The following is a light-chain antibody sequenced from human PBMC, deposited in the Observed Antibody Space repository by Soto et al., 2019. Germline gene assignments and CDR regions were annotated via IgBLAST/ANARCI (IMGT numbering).Light chain of an antibody. J-gene: IGLJ2*01. CDR2: GNS. V-gene: IGLV1-40*01. CDR1: SSNIGAGYD. Sequence: QSLLTQPPSVSGAPGQRVTISCTGSSSNIGAGYDVHWYQQLPGTAPKLLIYGNSNRPSGVPDRFSGSKSGTSASLAITGLQAEDEADYYCQSYDSSLHVVFGGGTQLTVL. CDR3: QSYDSSLHVV.